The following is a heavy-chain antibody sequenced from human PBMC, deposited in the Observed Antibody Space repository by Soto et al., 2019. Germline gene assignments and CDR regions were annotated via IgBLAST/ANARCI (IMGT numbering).Heavy chain of an antibody. CDR2: IIPIFGTA. Sequence: ASVKVSCKASGGTFSSYAISWVRQAPGQGLEWMGGIIPIFGTANYAQKFQGRVTITADESTSTAYMELSSLRSEDTAAYYCARAGADGDLRHYYYYGMDVWGQGTTVTVSS. D-gene: IGHD4-17*01. J-gene: IGHJ6*02. CDR3: ARAGADGDLRHYYYYGMDV. CDR1: GGTFSSYA. V-gene: IGHV1-69*13.